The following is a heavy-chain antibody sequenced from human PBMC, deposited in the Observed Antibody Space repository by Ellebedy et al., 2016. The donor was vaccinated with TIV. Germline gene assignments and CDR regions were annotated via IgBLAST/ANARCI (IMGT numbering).Heavy chain of an antibody. CDR3: ARDGFGGLSYYYYGMDV. D-gene: IGHD2-15*01. V-gene: IGHV3-11*01. CDR1: GFTFSDYY. CDR2: ISSSGSTI. Sequence: GESLKISXAASGFTFSDYYMSWIRQAPGKGLEWVSYISSSGSTIYYADSVKGRFTISRDNAKNSLYLQMNSLRAEDTAVYYCARDGFGGLSYYYYGMDVWGQGTTVTVSS. J-gene: IGHJ6*02.